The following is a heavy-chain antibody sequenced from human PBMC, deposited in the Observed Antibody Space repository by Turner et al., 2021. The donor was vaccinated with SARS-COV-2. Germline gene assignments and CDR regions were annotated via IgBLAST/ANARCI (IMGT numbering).Heavy chain of an antibody. CDR3: ATDQFDGMDV. J-gene: IGHJ6*02. D-gene: IGHD3-10*01. Sequence: QVQLVQSGAEVKKTGASVKVSCKASGYTFTGYYMHWVRQAPGQGLEWMGWINPNSGDTNYAQKFQGRVTMTRDTSISTAYMELSRLRSDDTAVYYCATDQFDGMDVWGQGTTVTVSS. CDR2: INPNSGDT. CDR1: GYTFTGYY. V-gene: IGHV1-2*02.